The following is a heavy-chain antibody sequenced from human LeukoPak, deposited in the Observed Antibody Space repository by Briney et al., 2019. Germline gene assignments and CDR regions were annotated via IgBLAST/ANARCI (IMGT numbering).Heavy chain of an antibody. Sequence: PSETLSLTCTVSGGSISSYYWSWIRQPAGKGLEWIGRIYTSGSTNYNPSLKSRVTMSVDTSKNQISLNLTTVTAADTAVYYCAREGGNFDFDSWGQGSLVTVSS. CDR3: AREGGNFDFDS. D-gene: IGHD4-23*01. V-gene: IGHV4-4*07. CDR1: GGSISSYY. CDR2: IYTSGST. J-gene: IGHJ4*02.